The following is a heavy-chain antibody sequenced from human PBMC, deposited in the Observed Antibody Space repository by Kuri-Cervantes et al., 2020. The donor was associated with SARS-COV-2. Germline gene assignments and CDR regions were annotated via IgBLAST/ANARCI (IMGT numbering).Heavy chain of an antibody. J-gene: IGHJ6*03. Sequence: GESLKISCAASGFTFSSYAMHWVRQAPGKGLEWVAVISYDGSNKYYADSVKGRFTISRDNSKNTLYLQMNSLRAEDTAVYYCAKGGSRSPYEYGFGELWGVSYYYMDVWGKGTTVTVSS. CDR3: AKGGSRSPYEYGFGELWGVSYYYMDV. D-gene: IGHD3-10*01. CDR1: GFTFSSYA. V-gene: IGHV3-30-3*01. CDR2: ISYDGSNK.